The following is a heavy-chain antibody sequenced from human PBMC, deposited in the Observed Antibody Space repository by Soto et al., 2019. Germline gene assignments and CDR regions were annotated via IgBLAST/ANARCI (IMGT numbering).Heavy chain of an antibody. CDR1: GGSISSTPYH. Sequence: SETLSLTCTVSGGSISSTPYHWGWIRQPPGKGLEWIGSCYYSGSTYYNPSLKSRVIISVDTSKNQFSLKLTSVTAADTAVYYCARQPYITGSYGDRFDPWGQGTLVTVSS. CDR2: CYYSGST. J-gene: IGHJ5*02. CDR3: ARQPYITGSYGDRFDP. V-gene: IGHV4-39*01. D-gene: IGHD6-19*01.